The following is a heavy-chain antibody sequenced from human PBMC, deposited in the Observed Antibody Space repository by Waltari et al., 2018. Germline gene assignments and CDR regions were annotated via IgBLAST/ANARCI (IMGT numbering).Heavy chain of an antibody. V-gene: IGHV1-46*01. J-gene: IGHJ4*02. CDR3: ARQYSSATGVDY. CDR2: INPSGTGVT. Sequence: QVQLVQSGAEVKKPGASVKVSCKASGYPFTAYFIIWVRQAPGQGLEWMGIINPSGTGVTTYAQNFQGRLTVTRDTSTGTVYMDLGSLRSEDTAMYYCARQYSSATGVDYWGQGTLVTVSS. D-gene: IGHD6-19*01. CDR1: GYPFTAYF.